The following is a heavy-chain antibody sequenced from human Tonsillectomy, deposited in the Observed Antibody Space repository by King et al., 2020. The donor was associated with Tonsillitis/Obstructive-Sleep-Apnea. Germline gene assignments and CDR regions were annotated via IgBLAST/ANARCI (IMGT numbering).Heavy chain of an antibody. CDR3: ARGGLQYDAFYI. CDR1: GGSFSGHY. V-gene: IGHV4-34*01. CDR2: ISHSGRT. Sequence: VQLQQWGAGLLKPSETLSLTCAVYGGSFSGHYWSWIRQLPGQGLEWIGEISHSGRTNYNPSLKSRVTISLDTSHSHFSLRLRSVTAADTAVYYCARGGLQYDAFYICGQGTMVTVSS. J-gene: IGHJ3*02. D-gene: IGHD4-11*01.